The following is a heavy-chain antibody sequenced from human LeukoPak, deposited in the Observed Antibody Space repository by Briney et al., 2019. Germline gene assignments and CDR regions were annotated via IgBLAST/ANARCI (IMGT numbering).Heavy chain of an antibody. CDR1: GGSISSGDYY. V-gene: IGHV4-30-4*01. J-gene: IGHJ3*02. Sequence: SETLSLTCTVSGGSISSGDYYWSWIRQPPGKGLEWIGYIYYSGSTYYNPSLKSRVTISVDTSKNQFSPKLSSVTAADTAVYYCARGFWSGPTFDIWGQGTMVTVSS. CDR3: ARGFWSGPTFDI. D-gene: IGHD3-3*01. CDR2: IYYSGST.